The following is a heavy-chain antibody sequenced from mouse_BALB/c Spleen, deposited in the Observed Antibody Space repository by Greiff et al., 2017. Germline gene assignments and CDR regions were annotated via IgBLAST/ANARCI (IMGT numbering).Heavy chain of an antibody. Sequence: QVHVKQSGPGLVQPSQSLSITCTVSGFSLTSYGVHWVRQSPGKGLEWLGVIWSGGSTDYNAAFISRLSISKDNSKSQVFFKMNSLQANDTAIYYCARNYYGHGDYAMDYWGQGTSVTVSS. J-gene: IGHJ4*01. V-gene: IGHV2-2*02. D-gene: IGHD2-1*01. CDR1: GFSLTSYG. CDR2: IWSGGST. CDR3: ARNYYGHGDYAMDY.